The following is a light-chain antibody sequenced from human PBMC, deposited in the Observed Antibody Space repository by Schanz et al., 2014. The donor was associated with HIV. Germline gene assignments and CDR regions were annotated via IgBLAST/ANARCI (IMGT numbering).Light chain of an antibody. V-gene: IGKV3-15*01. CDR2: GAS. Sequence: EIVMTQSPATLSVSPGERATLSCRASQSVSSNLAWYQQKPGQAPRLLIYGASTRATGIPARFSGSGSGTEFTLTISSLQSEDFATYYCQHYYSYPYTFGQGTEVEIK. J-gene: IGKJ2*01. CDR3: QHYYSYPYT. CDR1: QSVSSN.